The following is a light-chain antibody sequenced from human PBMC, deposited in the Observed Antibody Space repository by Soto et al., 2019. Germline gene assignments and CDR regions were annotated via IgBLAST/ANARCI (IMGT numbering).Light chain of an antibody. CDR1: SSDVGGYNY. V-gene: IGLV2-14*01. Sequence: QSVLTQPASVSGSPGQSITISCTGTSSDVGGYNYVSWYQQHPGKAPKLMIYEVSNRPSGVSNRFSGSKSGNTASLTISGLQAEDEAEYYCQSYDSSLSGYVFGIGTKVTVL. CDR3: QSYDSSLSGYV. CDR2: EVS. J-gene: IGLJ1*01.